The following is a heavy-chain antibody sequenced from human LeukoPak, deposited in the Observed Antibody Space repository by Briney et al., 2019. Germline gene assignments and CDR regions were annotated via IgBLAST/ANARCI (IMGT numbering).Heavy chain of an antibody. CDR2: ISYSGTT. V-gene: IGHV4-31*03. Sequence: SETLSLTCTVSGGSISSGGLYWSWIRQYPGKGLEWIGYISYSGTTSYNASLKSRLTILLDTSKNQFSLNLNSVTAADTAVYYCASHRTGKYYWYFDLWGRGTLVTVSS. CDR3: ASHRTGKYYWYFDL. CDR1: GGSISSGGLY. D-gene: IGHD1-1*01. J-gene: IGHJ2*01.